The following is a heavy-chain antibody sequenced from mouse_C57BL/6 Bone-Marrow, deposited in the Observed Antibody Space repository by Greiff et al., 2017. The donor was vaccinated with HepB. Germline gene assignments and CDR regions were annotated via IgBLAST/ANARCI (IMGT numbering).Heavy chain of an antibody. CDR3: ATPYYGSSYDYAMDY. Sequence: EVQLQQSGPELVKPGDSVKISCKASGYSFTGYFMNWVMQSHGKSLEWIGRINPYNGDTFYNQKFKGKATLTVDKSSSTAHMELRSLTSEDSAVYYCATPYYGSSYDYAMDYWGQGTSVTVSS. J-gene: IGHJ4*01. CDR1: GYSFTGYF. CDR2: INPYNGDT. D-gene: IGHD1-1*01. V-gene: IGHV1-20*01.